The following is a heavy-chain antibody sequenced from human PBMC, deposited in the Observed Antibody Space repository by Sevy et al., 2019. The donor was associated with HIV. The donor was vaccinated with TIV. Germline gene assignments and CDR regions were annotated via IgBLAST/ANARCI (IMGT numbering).Heavy chain of an antibody. Sequence: GGSLRLSCAASGFTFSSYGMHWVRQGPGKGLEWVAVISFDGSNKHYSDSVKRRFTISRDNSKNTLYLQMNSLRAEDTAVYYCAKDLTAMVEGGYGMDVWGQGTTVTVSS. CDR3: AKDLTAMVEGGYGMDV. CDR2: ISFDGSNK. J-gene: IGHJ6*02. D-gene: IGHD5-18*01. V-gene: IGHV3-30*18. CDR1: GFTFSSYG.